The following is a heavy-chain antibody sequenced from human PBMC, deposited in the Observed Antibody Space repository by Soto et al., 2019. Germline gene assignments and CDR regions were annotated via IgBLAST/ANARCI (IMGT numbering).Heavy chain of an antibody. CDR2: IYYTGNT. V-gene: IGHV4-61*01. Sequence: QVQLQESGPGVVKPSDTLSVTCTVSGGSVSSRSHFWSWIRQPPGGGLQWIGYIYYTGNTNYSRSLQSRATLSVNTSRNQFSLRLTSVTAADTAIYYCARYDAESGSNKLDPWGQGTLVTVSS. CDR3: ARYDAESGSNKLDP. D-gene: IGHD5-12*01. CDR1: GGSVSSRSHF. J-gene: IGHJ5*02.